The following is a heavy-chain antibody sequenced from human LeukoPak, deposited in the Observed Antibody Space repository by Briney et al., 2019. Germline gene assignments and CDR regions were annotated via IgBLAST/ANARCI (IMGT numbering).Heavy chain of an antibody. CDR3: AKGPYGIAADGKLDY. D-gene: IGHD6-13*01. CDR1: GFTFSSYG. V-gene: IGHV3-33*06. J-gene: IGHJ4*02. Sequence: GGSLGLSCAASGFTFSSYGMHWVRQAPGKGLEWVAVIWYDGSNKYYADSVKGRFTISRDNPKNTLYLQMNSLRAEDTAVYYCAKGPYGIAADGKLDYWGQGTLVTVSS. CDR2: IWYDGSNK.